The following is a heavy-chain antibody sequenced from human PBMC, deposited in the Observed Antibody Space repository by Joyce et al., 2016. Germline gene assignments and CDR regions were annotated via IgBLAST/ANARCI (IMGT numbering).Heavy chain of an antibody. CDR3: AHGTSFSVALWRYWYFDL. Sequence: QITLKESGPTLVKPAQTLTLTCTFSGFSLSTSGVGVGWIRQPPGHALEWLSLIYGDDDQRYSPSLKSRLAITKDTSKNQVVLTMTNVDPGDTATYFCAHGTSFSVALWRYWYFDLWGRGSLVIVSS. CDR1: GFSLSTSGVG. D-gene: IGHD2-21*01. J-gene: IGHJ2*01. CDR2: IYGDDDQ. V-gene: IGHV2-5*02.